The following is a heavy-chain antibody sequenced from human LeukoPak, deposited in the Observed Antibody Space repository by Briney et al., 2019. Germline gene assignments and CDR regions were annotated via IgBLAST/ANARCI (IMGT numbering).Heavy chain of an antibody. CDR2: IIPMSGTV. CDR1: GGTFSTFG. D-gene: IGHD5-18*01. CDR3: ARETGYAYGRAPPDY. J-gene: IGHJ4*02. V-gene: IGHV1-69*06. Sequence: ASVKVSCKASGGTFSTFGISWVRRAPGEGLEWMGGIIPMSGTVNNAQKFQGRVTITADKSTGTAYMELSSLRSDDTAVYYCARETGYAYGRAPPDYWGQGTLVTVSS.